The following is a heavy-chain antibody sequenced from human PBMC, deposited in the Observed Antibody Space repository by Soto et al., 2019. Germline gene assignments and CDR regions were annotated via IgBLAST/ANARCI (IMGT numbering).Heavy chain of an antibody. Sequence: QVQLVQSGAEVKKPGSSLKVSCKASGGTFTNYAFSWVRQAPGQGLEWMGGIIPVFGTPDYAQKFQGIVTITADESTRTGSIEPNSLRSDDTALYYCARERSVGYCITTTCPKPVFSYAMDVGGQGTSFTVSS. D-gene: IGHD2-2*01. J-gene: IGHJ6*02. V-gene: IGHV1-69*12. CDR3: ARERSVGYCITTTCPKPVFSYAMDV. CDR1: GGTFTNYA. CDR2: IIPVFGTP.